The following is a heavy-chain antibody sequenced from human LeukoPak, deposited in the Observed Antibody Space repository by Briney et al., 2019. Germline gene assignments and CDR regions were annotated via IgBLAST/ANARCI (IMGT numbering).Heavy chain of an antibody. Sequence: GRSLRLSCAASGFTFDDYAMHWFRQAPGKGLEWVSGISSNSGNIDYAGPVKGRFTISRDNAKNSLYLQINSLRAEDTAFYYCAKAGCSSSRCYVNCWGQGTLVTVSS. CDR2: ISSNSGNI. D-gene: IGHD2-2*01. CDR3: AKAGCSSSRCYVNC. J-gene: IGHJ4*02. CDR1: GFTFDDYA. V-gene: IGHV3-9*01.